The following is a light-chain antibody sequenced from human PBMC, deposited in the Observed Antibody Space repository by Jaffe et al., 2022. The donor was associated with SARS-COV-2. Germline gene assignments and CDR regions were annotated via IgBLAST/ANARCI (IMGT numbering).Light chain of an antibody. V-gene: IGKV2-30*01. CDR3: MQTSYWPWT. J-gene: IGKJ1*01. Sequence: DVVMTQSPLSLPVPLGQPASISCRSSQSLLSSDGDTYLTWFQQRPGQPPRRLIYKVSNRDSGVPDRFSGSGAGTDFTLKISRVEAEDVGIYSCMQTSYWPWTLGQGTKVEIE. CDR2: KVS. CDR1: QSLLSSDGDTY.